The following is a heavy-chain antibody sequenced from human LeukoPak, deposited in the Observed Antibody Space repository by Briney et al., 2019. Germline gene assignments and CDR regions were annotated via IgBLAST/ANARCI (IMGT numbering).Heavy chain of an antibody. J-gene: IGHJ4*02. CDR1: GFTFNTYS. Sequence: PGGSLRLSCVASGFTFNTYSMHWVRQAPGKGLEWVAVLSFDGDEKHYADSVKGRFTISRDNSKNTLYLQMNSLRAEDTAVYYCARDRPALAGELDYWGQGTLVTVSS. V-gene: IGHV3-30-3*01. CDR3: ARDRPALAGELDY. D-gene: IGHD3-16*01. CDR2: LSFDGDEK.